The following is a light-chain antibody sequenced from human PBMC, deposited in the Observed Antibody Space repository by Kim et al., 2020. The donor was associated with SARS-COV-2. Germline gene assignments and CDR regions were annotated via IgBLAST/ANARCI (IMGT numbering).Light chain of an antibody. Sequence: EIVLTQSPGTLSLSPGERDTLSCRASRSLSSSYLAWYQQKPGQAPRLLIYGAASRATGIPDRFSGSGSGSVFTLTISRLEPADFAVYYCHQYGNSPNTFGQGTKLEI. J-gene: IGKJ2*01. CDR2: GAA. CDR3: HQYGNSPNT. CDR1: RSLSSSY. V-gene: IGKV3-20*01.